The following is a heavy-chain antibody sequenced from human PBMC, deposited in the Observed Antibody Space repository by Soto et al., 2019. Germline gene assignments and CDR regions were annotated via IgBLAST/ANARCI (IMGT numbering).Heavy chain of an antibody. V-gene: IGHV3-23*01. CDR1: GFTFSSYA. D-gene: IGHD3-3*01. CDR2: ISGSGGST. J-gene: IGHJ4*02. CDR3: AKEGITIFGVVTTRPYYFDY. Sequence: EVQLLGSGGGLVQPGGSLRLSCAASGFTFSSYAMSWVRQAPEKGLEWVSAISGSGGSTYYADSVKGRFTISRDNSKNTLYLQMNSLRAEDTAVYYCAKEGITIFGVVTTRPYYFDYWGQGTLVTVSS.